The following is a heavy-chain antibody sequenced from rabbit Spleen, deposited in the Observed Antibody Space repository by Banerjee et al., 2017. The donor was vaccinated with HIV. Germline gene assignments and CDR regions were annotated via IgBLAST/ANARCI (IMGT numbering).Heavy chain of an antibody. CDR2: IYTGSSGNT. CDR1: GIDFSSSYW. Sequence: QQQLEESGGGLVKPGGTLTLTCKASGIDFSSSYWICWVRQAPGKGLEWITCIYTGSSGNTYYASWAKGRFTISKTSSTTVTLQMTSLTAADTATYFCARNSDAYNLWGPGTLVTVS. CDR3: ARNSDAYNL. J-gene: IGHJ4*01. V-gene: IGHV1S45*01. D-gene: IGHD6-1*01.